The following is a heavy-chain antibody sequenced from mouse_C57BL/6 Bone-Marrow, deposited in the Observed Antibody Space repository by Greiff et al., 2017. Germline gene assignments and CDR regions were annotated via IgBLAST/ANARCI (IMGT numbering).Heavy chain of an antibody. Sequence: QVQLKQPGAELVKPGASVKMSCKASGYTFTSYWITWVKQRPGQGLEWIGDIYPGSGSTNYNEKLKSKATLTVDTSYSTAYMQLSGLTSEDSAVYYCARGGYWGQGTTLTVSS. V-gene: IGHV1-55*01. CDR3: ARGGY. CDR2: IYPGSGST. J-gene: IGHJ2*01. CDR1: GYTFTSYW.